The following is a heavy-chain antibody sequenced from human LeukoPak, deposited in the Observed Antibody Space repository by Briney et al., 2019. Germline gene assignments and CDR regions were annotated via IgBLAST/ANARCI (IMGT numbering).Heavy chain of an antibody. J-gene: IGHJ4*02. CDR1: GYTFTSYA. V-gene: IGHV7-4-1*02. Sequence: ASVKVSCKASGYTFTSYAMNWVRQAPGQGLEWMGWINTNTGNPTYAQGFTGRFVFSLDTSVSTAYLQISSLKAEDTAVYYCARISPQSYYYGSGSYSTFDYWGQGTLVTVSS. CDR2: INTNTGNP. D-gene: IGHD3-10*01. CDR3: ARISPQSYYYGSGSYSTFDY.